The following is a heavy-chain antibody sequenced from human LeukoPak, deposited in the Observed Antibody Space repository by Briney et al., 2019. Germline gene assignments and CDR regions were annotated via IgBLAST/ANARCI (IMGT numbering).Heavy chain of an antibody. V-gene: IGHV3-7*01. D-gene: IGHD2-21*02. CDR2: IKQDGSRK. J-gene: IGHJ4*02. CDR3: ARFGTRGDIIS. CDR1: GFTFSSYG. Sequence: GGSLRLSCAASGFTFSSYGMSWVRQAPGKGLEWVANIKQDGSRKDYVDSVKGRFTISRDNAENSLYLQMNSLRVEDTAVYYCARFGTRGDIISWGQGTLVTVSS.